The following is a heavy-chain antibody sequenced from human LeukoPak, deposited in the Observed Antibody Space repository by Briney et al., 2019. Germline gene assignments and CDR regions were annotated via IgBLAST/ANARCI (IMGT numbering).Heavy chain of an antibody. D-gene: IGHD3-3*01. CDR1: GFTFEDYA. J-gene: IGHJ4*02. V-gene: IGHV3-43*02. CDR3: AKDLPQYYDFWSGYYGGFDY. CDR2: ISGNGNNI. Sequence: GGSLRLSCAASGFTFEDYATHWVRQGPGKGLEWVSLISGNGNNIYYADSVKGRFTISRDNSKNSLYLQMYSLRTEDTALYYCAKDLPQYYDFWSGYYGGFDYWGQGTLVTVSS.